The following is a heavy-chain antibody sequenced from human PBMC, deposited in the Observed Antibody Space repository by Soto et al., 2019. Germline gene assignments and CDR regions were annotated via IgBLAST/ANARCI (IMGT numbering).Heavy chain of an antibody. CDR3: AKPSSYYDFWSGYLTLGVYYGMDV. V-gene: IGHV3-7*01. CDR1: GLTFSGNW. D-gene: IGHD3-3*01. Sequence: GGALRLSCVASGLTFSGNWMSWVRQAPGKGLEWVASKKHDGSTKYYVDSVKGRFTISRDNAKNSLYLQMNSLRAEDTAVYYCAKPSSYYDFWSGYLTLGVYYGMDVWGQGTTVTVSS. CDR2: KKHDGSTK. J-gene: IGHJ6*02.